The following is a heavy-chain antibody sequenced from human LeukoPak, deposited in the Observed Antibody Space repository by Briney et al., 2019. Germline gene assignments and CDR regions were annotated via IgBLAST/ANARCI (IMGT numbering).Heavy chain of an antibody. CDR3: ASRDANTAGAFDI. D-gene: IGHD2-21*02. CDR1: ARSIGIYS. V-gene: IGHV4-4*07. Sequence: SPTPSLAWTVSARSIGIYSWSSVRHPARKGLEWLGHIYTSVITNYNTSLKSRVTMSVDTPKTQFSLKLSSVSATNTPVYYRASRDANTAGAFDIWGQGTRLTVSS. J-gene: IGHJ3*02. CDR2: IYTSVIT.